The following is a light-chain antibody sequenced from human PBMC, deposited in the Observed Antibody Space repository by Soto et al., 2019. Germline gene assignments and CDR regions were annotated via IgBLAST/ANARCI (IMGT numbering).Light chain of an antibody. CDR3: AAWDDSLNGWV. Sequence: QSVLTQPPSASGTPGQRVTISCSGGSTNIGSYTVNWYQQIPGTAPKLFIYSNNQRPSGVPDRFSGSKSGTSASLAISGLQSEDEADYYCAAWDDSLNGWVFGGGTKLTVL. J-gene: IGLJ3*02. V-gene: IGLV1-44*01. CDR1: STNIGSYT. CDR2: SNN.